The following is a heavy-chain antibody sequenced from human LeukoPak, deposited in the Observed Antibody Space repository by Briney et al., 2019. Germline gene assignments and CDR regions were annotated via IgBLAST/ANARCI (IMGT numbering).Heavy chain of an antibody. V-gene: IGHV1-18*04. CDR3: ARLSTVVTHFDY. CDR2: ISAYNGNT. D-gene: IGHD4-23*01. Sequence: ASVKVSCKASGYTFTGYFMHWVRQAPGQGLEWMGWISAYNGNTNYAQKLQGRVTMTTDTSTSTAYMELRSLRSDDTAVYYCARLSTVVTHFDYWGQGTLVTVSS. J-gene: IGHJ4*02. CDR1: GYTFTGYF.